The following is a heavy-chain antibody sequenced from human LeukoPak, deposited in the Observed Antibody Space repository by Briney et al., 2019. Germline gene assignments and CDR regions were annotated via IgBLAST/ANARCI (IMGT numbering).Heavy chain of an antibody. V-gene: IGHV3-66*01. J-gene: IGHJ5*02. CDR2: IFSGGGT. Sequence: GGSLRLSCVVSGLTVSNNYMTWVRQAPGKGLEWVSLIFSGGGTYYADSVNGRFTISRDSSKNTLYLQMNSLRAEDTALYYCAKDLGGVARNWFDPWGQGTLVTVSS. D-gene: IGHD3-3*01. CDR3: AKDLGGVARNWFDP. CDR1: GLTVSNNY.